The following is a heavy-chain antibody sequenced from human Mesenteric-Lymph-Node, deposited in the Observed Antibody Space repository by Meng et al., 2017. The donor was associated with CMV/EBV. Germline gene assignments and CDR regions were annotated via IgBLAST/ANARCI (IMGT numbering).Heavy chain of an antibody. J-gene: IGHJ4*02. V-gene: IGHV3-23*01. CDR2: LSGGGGST. CDR3: AKFPEVVIASYFDY. CDR1: GFTFTNYN. Sequence: GESLKISCAASGFTFTNYNINWVRRAPGKGLEWVSSLSGGGGSTYYADSVKGRFTISRDNSKTTLYLQMNSLRAEDTAVYYCAKFPEVVIASYFDYWGQGTLVTVSS. D-gene: IGHD2-21*01.